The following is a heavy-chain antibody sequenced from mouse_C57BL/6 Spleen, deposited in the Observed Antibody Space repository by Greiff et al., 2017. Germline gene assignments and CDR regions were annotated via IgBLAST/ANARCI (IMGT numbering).Heavy chain of an antibody. D-gene: IGHD1-1*01. J-gene: IGHJ2*01. V-gene: IGHV1-64*01. CDR2: IHPNSGRT. CDR1: GYTFTSYW. Sequence: VKLMESGAELVKPGASVKLSCKASGYTFTSYWMHWVKQRPGQGLEWIGMIHPNSGRTNYNEKFKSKATLTVDKSSSTAYMQLSSLTSEDSAVYYCASPRSYSFDYWGQGTTLTVSS. CDR3: ASPRSYSFDY.